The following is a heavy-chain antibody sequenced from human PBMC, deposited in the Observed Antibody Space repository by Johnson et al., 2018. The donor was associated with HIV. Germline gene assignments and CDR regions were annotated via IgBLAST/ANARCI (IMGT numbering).Heavy chain of an antibody. CDR2: IYSGGST. J-gene: IGHJ3*01. CDR3: AKAYCPGCDAFDV. D-gene: IGHD2-21*01. V-gene: IGHV3-66*01. Sequence: VQLVESGGTLVQPGGSLRLSCAASEVPVSSNYMSWIRQAPGVGLEWVSVIYSGGSTYYADSVKVRFTISRDNSKNTLYLQMNSLRAEDTAVYYCAKAYCPGCDAFDVWGHGTMVTVSS. CDR1: EVPVSSNY.